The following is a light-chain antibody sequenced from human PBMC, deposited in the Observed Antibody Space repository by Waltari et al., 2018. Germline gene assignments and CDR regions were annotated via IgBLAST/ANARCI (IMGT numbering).Light chain of an antibody. CDR2: AAS. CDR3: QQDYTTPFT. J-gene: IGKJ3*01. CDR1: QSINKE. V-gene: IGKV1-27*01. Sequence: DIQMTQSPSSLSASVGERVTVTCRESQSINKELSWYQQKPGKAPTLLIYAASSLQTGVSSRFSGSGSGTDFTLTISSLQPEDVATYYCQQDYTTPFTFGPGTKLNIK.